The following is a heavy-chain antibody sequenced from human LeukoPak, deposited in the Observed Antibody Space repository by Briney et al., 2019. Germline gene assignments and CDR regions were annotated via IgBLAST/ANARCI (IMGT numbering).Heavy chain of an antibody. CDR1: GGTFSSYT. CDR2: IIPILGIA. V-gene: IGHV1-69*02. CDR3: ARGGFSSSGWYKNWFDP. D-gene: IGHD6-19*01. J-gene: IGHJ5*02. Sequence: SVKVSCKASGGTFSSYTISWVRQAPGQGLEWMGRIIPILGIANYAQKFQGRVTITADKSTSIAYMELSSLRSEDTAVYYCARGGFSSSGWYKNWFDPWGQGTLVTVSS.